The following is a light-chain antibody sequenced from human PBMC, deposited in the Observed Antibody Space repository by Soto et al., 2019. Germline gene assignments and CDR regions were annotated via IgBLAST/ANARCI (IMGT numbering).Light chain of an antibody. CDR3: QRYNRYVYT. CDR1: QSISSW. J-gene: IGKJ2*01. Sequence: DIQMTQSPSTLSASVGDRVTITCRASQSISSWLAWYQQKPGKAPKLLIYKASSLESGVPSRFSGSGSGTEFTLAMSSLQSDECATYYCQRYNRYVYTFGQGTKLEIK. V-gene: IGKV1-5*03. CDR2: KAS.